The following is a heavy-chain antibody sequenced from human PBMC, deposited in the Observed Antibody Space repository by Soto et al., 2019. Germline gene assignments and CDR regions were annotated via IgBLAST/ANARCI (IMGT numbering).Heavy chain of an antibody. J-gene: IGHJ4*02. V-gene: IGHV1-69*01. Sequence: QVQLVQSGAEVKKPGSSVKVSCTASGGTFSSYAISWVRQAPGQGLEWMGGIIPIFGTANYAQKFQGRVTITADESTSTAYMELSSLRSEDTAVYYCARDRYYDSRGYYYSAYWGQGTLVTVSS. CDR1: GGTFSSYA. CDR3: ARDRYYDSRGYYYSAY. D-gene: IGHD3-22*01. CDR2: IIPIFGTA.